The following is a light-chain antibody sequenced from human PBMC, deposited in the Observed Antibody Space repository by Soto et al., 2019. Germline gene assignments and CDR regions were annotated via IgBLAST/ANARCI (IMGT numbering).Light chain of an antibody. CDR3: QQYYPTPTIT. J-gene: IGKJ5*01. CDR1: QTVLYSSNNKNY. CDR2: WAS. Sequence: DIVMTQSPDSLAVSLGERATINCKSSQTVLYSSNNKNYLAWYQHKAGQPPKLLISWASTRDSGVPDRFSGSGSVTDFTLTISSLQAEDVAVYYCQQYYPTPTITFGQGTRLEIK. V-gene: IGKV4-1*01.